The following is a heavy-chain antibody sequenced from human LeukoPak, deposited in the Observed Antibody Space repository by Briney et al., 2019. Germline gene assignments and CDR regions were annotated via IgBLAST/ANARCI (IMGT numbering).Heavy chain of an antibody. J-gene: IGHJ4*02. CDR3: ARHRAGWDSPDPFFDG. D-gene: IGHD1-26*01. CDR2: IYHSRST. V-gene: IGHV4-38-2*01. CDR1: GYSISSGYY. Sequence: SETLSLTCAVSGYSISSGYYWGWIRQPPGKGLEWIGSIYHSRSTYYNPSLKSRVTISVDTSKNQFSLKLSSVTAADTAVYYCARHRAGWDSPDPFFDGWGQGTLVTVSS.